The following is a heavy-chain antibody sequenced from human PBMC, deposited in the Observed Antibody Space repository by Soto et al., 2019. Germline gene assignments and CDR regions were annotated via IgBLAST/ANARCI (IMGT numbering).Heavy chain of an antibody. CDR3: AKDRSENFWVYYYAMDV. J-gene: IGHJ6*02. V-gene: IGHV3-23*01. D-gene: IGHD6-19*01. CDR1: GFNFGAYA. Sequence: GGSLRLSCEASGFNFGAYAMSWVRQAPGKGLEWVSGISGSSSGTYYTDSVKGRFTISRDNSKNTVYLQMNSLRGEDTAVYYCAKDRSENFWVYYYAMDVWGQGTAVTV. CDR2: ISGSSSGT.